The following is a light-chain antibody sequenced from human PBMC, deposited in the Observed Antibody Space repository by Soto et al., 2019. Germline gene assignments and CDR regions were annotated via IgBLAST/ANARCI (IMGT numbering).Light chain of an antibody. CDR2: DNN. V-gene: IGLV1-51*01. Sequence: SVLTQPPSVSAAPGQKVTISCSGSSSNIGNNYVFWYQQLPGTAPKLLIYDNNKRPSGIPDRFSGSKSGTSATLGITGLQTGDEADYYCGAWDGSLGAVVFGGGTKLTVL. CDR1: SSNIGNNY. CDR3: GAWDGSLGAVV. J-gene: IGLJ2*01.